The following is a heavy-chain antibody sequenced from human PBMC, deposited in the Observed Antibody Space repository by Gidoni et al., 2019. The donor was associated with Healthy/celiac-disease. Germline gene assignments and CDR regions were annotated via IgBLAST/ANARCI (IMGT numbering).Heavy chain of an antibody. J-gene: IGHJ5*02. CDR2: IYYSGST. Sequence: QVQLQESGPGLVTPSETLSLTCTVSGGSISSYYWSWIRQPPGKGLEWIGYIYYSGSTNYNPSLKSRVTISVDTSKNQFSLKLSSVTAADTAVYYCARGVPMNWFDPWGQGTLVTVSS. D-gene: IGHD1-1*01. CDR3: ARGVPMNWFDP. CDR1: GGSISSYY. V-gene: IGHV4-59*01.